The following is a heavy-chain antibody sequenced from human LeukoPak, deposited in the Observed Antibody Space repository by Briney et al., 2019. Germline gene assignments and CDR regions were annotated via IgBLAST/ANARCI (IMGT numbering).Heavy chain of an antibody. V-gene: IGHV1-2*02. D-gene: IGHD3-10*01. Sequence: ASVKVSCKASGYTFTGYYMHWVRQAPGQGLEWMGWINPNSGGTNYAQKFQGRVTMTRDTSISTAYMELSRLRSDDTAVYYCARPRVRGVSCVFDYWGQGTLVTVSS. CDR1: GYTFTGYY. J-gene: IGHJ4*02. CDR3: ARPRVRGVSCVFDY. CDR2: INPNSGGT.